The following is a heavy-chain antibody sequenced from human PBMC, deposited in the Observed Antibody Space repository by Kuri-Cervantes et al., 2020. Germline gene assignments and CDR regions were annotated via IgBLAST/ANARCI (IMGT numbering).Heavy chain of an antibody. CDR3: ASSGSYYYNWFDP. D-gene: IGHD1-26*01. CDR1: GGSISSGGYY. Sequence: GSLRLSCTDSGGSISSGGYYWSWIRQPPGKGLEWIGEINHSGSTNYNPSLKSRVTISVDTSKNQFSLKLSSVTAADTAVYYCASSGSYYYNWFDPWGQGTLVTVSS. V-gene: IGHV4-39*07. CDR2: INHSGST. J-gene: IGHJ5*02.